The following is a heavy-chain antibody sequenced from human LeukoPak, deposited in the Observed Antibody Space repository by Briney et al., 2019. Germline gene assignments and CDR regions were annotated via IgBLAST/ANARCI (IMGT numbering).Heavy chain of an antibody. J-gene: IGHJ3*02. CDR3: ARYYGRTRAAAFDI. CDR2: IYSGGST. D-gene: IGHD4-17*01. V-gene: IGHV3-53*01. CDR1: GFTVNNNY. Sequence: GGSLRLSCAASGFTVNNNYMSWVRQAPGKGLEWVSGIYSGGSTYYADSVKGRFTISRDNSKNTLYLQMNSLRAEDTAVYYCARYYGRTRAAAFDIWGQGTMVTVSS.